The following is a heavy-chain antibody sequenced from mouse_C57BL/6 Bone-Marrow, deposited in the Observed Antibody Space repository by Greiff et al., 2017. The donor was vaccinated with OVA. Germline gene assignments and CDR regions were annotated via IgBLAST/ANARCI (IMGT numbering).Heavy chain of an antibody. J-gene: IGHJ1*03. CDR3: ARNGGVPWYFDV. CDR1: GFSLTSYG. Sequence: VQLKESGPGLVQPSQSLSITCTVSGFSLTSYGVHWVRQSPGTGLEWLGVIWSGGSTDYNAAFISRLSISKDNSKIQVFFKMNSLQAYDTAIYYCARNGGVPWYFDVWGTGTTVTVSS. CDR2: IWSGGST. D-gene: IGHD5-1*01. V-gene: IGHV2-2*01.